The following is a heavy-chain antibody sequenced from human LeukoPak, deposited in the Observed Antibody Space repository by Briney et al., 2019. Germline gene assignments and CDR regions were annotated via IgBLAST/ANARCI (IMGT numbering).Heavy chain of an antibody. J-gene: IGHJ5*02. CDR2: IYYSGTT. CDR3: ARRVFPRGWFDP. D-gene: IGHD2-21*01. CDR1: GDSISSRDYY. Sequence: SETLSLTCSVSGDSISSRDYYWSWIRQPPGKGLEWIGYIYYSGTTNYNPSLKSRVTISVDTSKNQFSLRLSSVTAADTAVYYCARRVFPRGWFDPWGQGTLVTVSS. V-gene: IGHV4-30-4*08.